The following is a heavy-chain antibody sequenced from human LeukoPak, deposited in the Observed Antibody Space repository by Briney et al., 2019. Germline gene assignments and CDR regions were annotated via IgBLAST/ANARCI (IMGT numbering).Heavy chain of an antibody. D-gene: IGHD6-19*01. CDR1: GFTFDDYA. V-gene: IGHV3-9*03. Sequence: PGTSLRLCCAASGFTFDDYAMHWVRQPPGKGLEWVSGINWNSGRIAYADSVKGRFTISRDNAKNSLYLQMNSLKAEDMALYYCARGHSSGWYSIDYWGQGTLVIVSS. CDR3: ARGHSSGWYSIDY. CDR2: INWNSGRI. J-gene: IGHJ4*02.